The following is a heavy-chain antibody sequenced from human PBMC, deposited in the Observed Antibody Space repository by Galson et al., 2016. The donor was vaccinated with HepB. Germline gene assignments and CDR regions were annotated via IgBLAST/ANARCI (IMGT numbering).Heavy chain of an antibody. CDR2: INPSDSDI. CDR3: ARRADYGAFDAVDV. Sequence: QSGAEVKKPGETLKISCQGSGDTFTTYWIGWVRHMPGKGLEWMGIINPSDSDIRYNPSFEGQVTISADKSISTAYLQWTSLKASDTAIYYCARRADYGAFDAVDVWGQGTLGTVSS. D-gene: IGHD4-17*01. CDR1: GDTFTTYW. V-gene: IGHV5-51*01. J-gene: IGHJ3*01.